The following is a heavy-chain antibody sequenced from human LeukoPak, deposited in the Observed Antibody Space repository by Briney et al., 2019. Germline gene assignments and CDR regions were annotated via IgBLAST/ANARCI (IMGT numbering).Heavy chain of an antibody. CDR2: ISSSGSTM. CDR1: GFTFSSYS. J-gene: IGHJ6*03. Sequence: PGGSLRLSCAASGFTFSSYSMNWVRQAPGKGLEWVSFISSSGSTMYFADSVKGRFTISRDNAKNSLYLQMGSLRAEDTAVYYCARAYGEYYYVDVWGKGTTVTVSS. V-gene: IGHV3-48*01. D-gene: IGHD3-10*01. CDR3: ARAYGEYYYVDV.